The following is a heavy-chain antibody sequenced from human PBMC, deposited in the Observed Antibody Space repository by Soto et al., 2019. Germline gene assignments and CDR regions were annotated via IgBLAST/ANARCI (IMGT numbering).Heavy chain of an antibody. J-gene: IGHJ6*02. D-gene: IGHD4-17*01. CDR3: ARAESSSSEDDYGDYPNYYYYGMDV. V-gene: IGHV1-69*13. CDR2: IIPIIGTP. Sequence: SVKVSCKAAEGTFRNHVFNCVRQAPGQGLEWMGGIIPIIGTPNYAQKFQGRVTITADASTNTVYLDVSSLRSEDTAVYYCARAESSSSEDDYGDYPNYYYYGMDVWGQGTTVTVPS. CDR1: EGTFRNHV.